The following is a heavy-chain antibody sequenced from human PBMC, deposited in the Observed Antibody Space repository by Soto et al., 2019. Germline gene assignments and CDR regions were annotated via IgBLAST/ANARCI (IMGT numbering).Heavy chain of an antibody. D-gene: IGHD6-19*01. CDR3: ATAGRRVAGQGGDY. J-gene: IGHJ4*02. V-gene: IGHV3-23*01. Sequence: GGSLRLSCAASGFTFSSYAMSWVRQAPGKGLEWVSAISGSGGSTYYADSVKGRFTISRDNSKNTLYLQMNSLRAEDTAVYYCATAGRRVAGQGGDYWGQGTLVTVSS. CDR1: GFTFSSYA. CDR2: ISGSGGST.